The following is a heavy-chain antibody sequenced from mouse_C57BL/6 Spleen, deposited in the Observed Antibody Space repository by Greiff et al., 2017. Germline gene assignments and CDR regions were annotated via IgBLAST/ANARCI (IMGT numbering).Heavy chain of an antibody. J-gene: IGHJ2*01. CDR2: INPSNGGT. CDR3: ARWLTGTGEFDY. Sequence: QVQLQQSGTELVKPGASVKLSCKASGYTFTSYWMHWVKQRPGQGLEWIGNINPSNGGTNYNEKFKSKATLTVDKSSSTAYMQLSSLTSEDSAVYYCARWLTGTGEFDYWGQGTTLTVSS. V-gene: IGHV1-53*01. CDR1: GYTFTSYW. D-gene: IGHD4-1*01.